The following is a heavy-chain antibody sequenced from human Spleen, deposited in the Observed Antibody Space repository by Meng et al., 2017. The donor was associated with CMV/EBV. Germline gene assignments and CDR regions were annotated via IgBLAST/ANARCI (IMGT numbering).Heavy chain of an antibody. CDR3: ARDHSSSWYTFDY. Sequence: SETLSLTCTVSGGSIGSSSYYWGWIRQPPGRGLEWIGSIYYNGNTYYNPSLKSRVTISVDTSRNQFSLKLSSVTAADTAVYYCARDHSSSWYTFDYWGQGTVVTVSS. V-gene: IGHV4-39*07. J-gene: IGHJ4*02. CDR2: IYYNGNT. D-gene: IGHD6-13*01. CDR1: GGSIGSSSYY.